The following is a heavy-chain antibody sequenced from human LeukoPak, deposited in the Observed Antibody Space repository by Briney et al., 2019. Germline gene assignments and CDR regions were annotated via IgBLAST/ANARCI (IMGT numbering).Heavy chain of an antibody. J-gene: IGHJ4*02. CDR3: ARSWGSSSDFDY. Sequence: SETLSLTCTVSGGSISSYYWSWIRQPPGKGLGWIGYIYYSGSTNYNPSLKSRVTISVDTSKNQFSLKLSSVTAADTAVYYCARSWGSSSDFDYWGQGTLVTVSS. D-gene: IGHD6-6*01. CDR1: GGSISSYY. V-gene: IGHV4-59*01. CDR2: IYYSGST.